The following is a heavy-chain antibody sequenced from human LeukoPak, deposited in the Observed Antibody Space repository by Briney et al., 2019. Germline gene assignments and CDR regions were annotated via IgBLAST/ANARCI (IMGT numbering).Heavy chain of an antibody. CDR2: IWYDGSNK. CDR1: GFTFSSYG. CDR3: ARGVGGSSGWAPLY. Sequence: GGSLRLSCAASGFTFSSYGMPWVRQAPGKGLEWVAVIWYDGSNKYYADSVKGRFTISRDNSKNTLYLQMNSLRAEDTAVYYCARGVGGSSGWAPLYWGQGTLVTVSS. V-gene: IGHV3-33*01. D-gene: IGHD6-19*01. J-gene: IGHJ4*02.